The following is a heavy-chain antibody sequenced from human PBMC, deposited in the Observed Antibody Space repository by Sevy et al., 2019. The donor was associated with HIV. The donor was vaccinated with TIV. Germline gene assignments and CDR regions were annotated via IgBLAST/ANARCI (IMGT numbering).Heavy chain of an antibody. V-gene: IGHV1-2*02. CDR2: INPNSGGT. Sequence: ASVKVSCKASGYTFTGYYMHWVRQAPGQGLEWMGWINPNSGGTNYAQKFQGRVTMTRDTSISTAYMGLSRLGSDDTAVYYCARDRGIWFGEFYYYYYGMDVWGQGTTVTVSS. CDR3: ARDRGIWFGEFYYYYYGMDV. CDR1: GYTFTGYY. J-gene: IGHJ6*02. D-gene: IGHD3-10*01.